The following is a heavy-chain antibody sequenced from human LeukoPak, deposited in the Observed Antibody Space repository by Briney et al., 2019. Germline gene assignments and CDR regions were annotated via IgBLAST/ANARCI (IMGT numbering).Heavy chain of an antibody. CDR1: GGSISRSSYY. J-gene: IGHJ4*02. Sequence: SEALSLTCSVSGGSISRSSYYWGWIRQPPGKGLEWIGSIYYSGSTYYNPSLKSRVTISVGTSKSQFSLKLSSVTAADTAVYYCASGPRPFDYWGQGTLVTVSS. CDR2: IYYSGST. V-gene: IGHV4-39*01. CDR3: ASGPRPFDY.